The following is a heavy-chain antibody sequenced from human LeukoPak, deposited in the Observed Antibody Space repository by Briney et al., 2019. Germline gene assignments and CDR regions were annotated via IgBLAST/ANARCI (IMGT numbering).Heavy chain of an antibody. D-gene: IGHD3-9*01. CDR2: ISSSSSTI. J-gene: IGHJ4*02. Sequence: PGGSLRLSCAASGFTFSSYSMNWVRQAPGKGLEWVSYISSSSSTIYYADSVKGRFTISRDNSRNTLFVQMNSLSAEDTAVYYCAKGGSEREYDILTGYLYYFDYWGQGTLVTVSS. V-gene: IGHV3-48*01. CDR1: GFTFSSYS. CDR3: AKGGSEREYDILTGYLYYFDY.